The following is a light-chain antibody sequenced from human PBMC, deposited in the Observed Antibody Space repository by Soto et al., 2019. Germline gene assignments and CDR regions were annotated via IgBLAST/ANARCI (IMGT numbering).Light chain of an antibody. V-gene: IGKV2-28*01. CDR3: MQALQSPLT. J-gene: IGKJ4*01. CDR1: QSLLHSNGYTY. CDR2: LGS. Sequence: DIVMTQSPLSLVVTPGEPASISCRSSQSLLHSNGYTYLDWYLQRPGQSPQLLISLGSYRASGVPDRFSGSGSGTDFTLRISRVEAEDVGVYYCMQALQSPLTFGGGTKVEIK.